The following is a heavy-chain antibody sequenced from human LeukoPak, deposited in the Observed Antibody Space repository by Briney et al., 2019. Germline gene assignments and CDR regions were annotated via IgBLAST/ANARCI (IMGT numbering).Heavy chain of an antibody. V-gene: IGHV3-21*01. CDR3: ARGEYGSGSYHIDY. J-gene: IGHJ4*02. CDR2: ISGTSSYI. D-gene: IGHD3-10*01. CDR1: GFTFSSYG. Sequence: GGSLRLSCAASGFTFSSYGMSWVRQAPGKGLEWVSAISGTSSYIYYADSVKGRFTISRDNAKNSLYLQMNSLRAEDTAVYYCARGEYGSGSYHIDYWGQRTLVTVSS.